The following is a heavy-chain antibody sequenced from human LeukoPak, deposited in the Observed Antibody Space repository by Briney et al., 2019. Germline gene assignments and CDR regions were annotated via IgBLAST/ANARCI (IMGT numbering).Heavy chain of an antibody. Sequence: GSLRLSCAASGFTFSDYYMSWIRQAPGKGLEWIGEINHSGSTNYNPSLKSRVTISVDTSKNQFSLKLSSVTAADTAVYYCARGIAAAGIKSKRFDPWGQGTLVTVSS. CDR3: ARGIAAAGIKSKRFDP. CDR2: INHSGST. CDR1: GFTFSDYY. J-gene: IGHJ5*02. D-gene: IGHD6-13*01. V-gene: IGHV4-34*01.